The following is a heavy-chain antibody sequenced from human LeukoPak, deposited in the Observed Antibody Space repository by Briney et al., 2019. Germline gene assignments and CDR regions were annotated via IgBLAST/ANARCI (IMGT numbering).Heavy chain of an antibody. Sequence: PGGSLRLSFAASRFTFNIYAMHWVRQAPGKGLEWVAVISYDGSTKYYTDSVKGRFTISRDNSKNTLYLQLNSLRAEDTAVYYCARTRFEGWEVRGSRTYYYMDVWGKGTTVTVSS. J-gene: IGHJ6*03. CDR3: ARTRFEGWEVRGSRTYYYMDV. V-gene: IGHV3-30-3*01. CDR1: RFTFNIYA. D-gene: IGHD3-10*01. CDR2: ISYDGSTK.